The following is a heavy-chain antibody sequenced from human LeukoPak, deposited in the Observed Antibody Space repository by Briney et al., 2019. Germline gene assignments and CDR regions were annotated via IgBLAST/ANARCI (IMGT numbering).Heavy chain of an antibody. CDR3: ARGRPLQPRGLYYYYMDV. CDR2: IIPILGIA. J-gene: IGHJ6*03. D-gene: IGHD4-11*01. V-gene: IGHV1-69*04. CDR1: GGTFSSYA. Sequence: SVKVSCKASGGTFSSYAISWVRQAPGQGLEWMGRIIPILGIANYAQKFQGRVTITADKSTSTAYMELSSLRSEDTAVYYCARGRPLQPRGLYYYYMDVWGKGTTVTVSS.